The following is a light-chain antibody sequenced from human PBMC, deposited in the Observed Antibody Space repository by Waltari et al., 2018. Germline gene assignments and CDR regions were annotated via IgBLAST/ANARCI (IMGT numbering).Light chain of an antibody. CDR3: QVWESSTDHFWV. CDR2: DDI. CDR1: NIGSKA. J-gene: IGLJ3*02. V-gene: IGLV3-21*03. Sequence: SYALTQPPSVSVAPGKMARITCGGDNIGSKAVHWYQQKAGQAPVLVVYDDIERPSGIPERFSGSNSGNTATLTIGRVEAGDEADYFCQVWESSTDHFWVFGGGTKLTVL.